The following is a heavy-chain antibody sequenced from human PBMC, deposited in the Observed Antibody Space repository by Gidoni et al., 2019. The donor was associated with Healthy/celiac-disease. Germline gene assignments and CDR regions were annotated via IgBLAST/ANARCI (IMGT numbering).Heavy chain of an antibody. Sequence: DVPLLESGGGLVQPGGSLRLSCAASGFTFSSYAMSWVRQAPGKGVEWVSAISGSGGSTYYADSVKGRFTISRDNSKNTLYLQMNSLRAEDTAVYYCAKIYCSSTSCYSVYFDYWGQGTLVTVSS. V-gene: IGHV3-23*01. CDR2: ISGSGGST. J-gene: IGHJ4*02. D-gene: IGHD2-2*01. CDR1: GFTFSSYA. CDR3: AKIYCSSTSCYSVYFDY.